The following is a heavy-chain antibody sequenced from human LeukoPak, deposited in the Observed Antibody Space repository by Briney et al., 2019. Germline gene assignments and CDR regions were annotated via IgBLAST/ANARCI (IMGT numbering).Heavy chain of an antibody. CDR2: FDPEDGET. V-gene: IGHV1-24*01. D-gene: IGHD2-21*02. CDR1: GYTLTELS. J-gene: IGHJ4*02. CDR3: ATVLRSRNFDY. Sequence: GASVKVSCKVSGYTLTELSMHLVRQAPGKGLEWMGGFDPEDGETIYAQKFQGRVTMTVDTPTDTAYMELSSLRSEDTAVYYCATVLRSRNFDYWGQGTLVTVSS.